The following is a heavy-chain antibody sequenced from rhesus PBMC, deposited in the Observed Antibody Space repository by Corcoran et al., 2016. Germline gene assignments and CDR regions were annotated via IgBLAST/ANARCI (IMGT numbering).Heavy chain of an antibody. D-gene: IGHD1-20*01. CDR2: ITYSGST. Sequence: QVQLQESGPGLVKPSETLSLTCAVSGGSISSGYYYWSWIRQPPGKGLEWIGYITYSGSTRYNPSLKGRVTISRDTSKNQFSLKLSSVTAADTAVYYCARDPPGAGTTLGYWGQGVLVTVSS. V-gene: IGHV4-122*02. J-gene: IGHJ4*01. CDR3: ARDPPGAGTTLGY. CDR1: GGSISSGYYY.